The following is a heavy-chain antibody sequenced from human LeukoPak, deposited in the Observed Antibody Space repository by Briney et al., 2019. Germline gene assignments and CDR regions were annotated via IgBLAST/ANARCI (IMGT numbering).Heavy chain of an antibody. CDR3: GYSSGWLFDY. Sequence: GGSLRLSCAASGFTFNSYWVNWVRQAPGKGLEWVVNINQDGSDKKYVDSVKGRFTISRDNDKNSVYLQMNGLRAEDTAVYYCGYSSGWLFDYWGQGAQVTVSS. CDR2: INQDGSDK. J-gene: IGHJ4*02. V-gene: IGHV3-7*01. D-gene: IGHD6-19*01. CDR1: GFTFNSYW.